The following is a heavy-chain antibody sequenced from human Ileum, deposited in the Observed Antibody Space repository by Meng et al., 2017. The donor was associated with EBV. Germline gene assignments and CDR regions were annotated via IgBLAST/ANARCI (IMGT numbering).Heavy chain of an antibody. D-gene: IGHD1-14*01. CDR2: VLDSGTT. CDR3: ARHHHSPTFDY. CDR1: AGSISITIYY. V-gene: IGHV4-39*01. J-gene: IGHJ4*02. Sequence: QPRGPDPGLVRPSVPPFLPCLVSAGSISITIYYWAWIRQPPGEGRGWIGSVLDSGTTNYTSSLKSRVSISVDTSKNQFSLKLCSVTAADTAVYYCARHHHSPTFDYWGQGTLVTVSS.